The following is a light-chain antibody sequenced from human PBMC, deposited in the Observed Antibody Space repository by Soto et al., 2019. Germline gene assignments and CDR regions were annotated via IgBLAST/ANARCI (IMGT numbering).Light chain of an antibody. CDR3: QQYHNAGST. CDR2: GAS. CDR1: QSVSNN. J-gene: IGKJ1*01. Sequence: IVMTQSPATLSVFTGGRASLSCRASQSVSNNLAWNQKKPGQAPRLLIYGASTRAAGISVRFSGSGSGTEFTLIISSLQSDDSAVYYCQQYHNAGSTFGQGTKVEI. V-gene: IGKV3-15*01.